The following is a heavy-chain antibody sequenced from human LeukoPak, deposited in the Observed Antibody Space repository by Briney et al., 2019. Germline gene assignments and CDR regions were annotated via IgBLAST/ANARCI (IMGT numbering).Heavy chain of an antibody. Sequence: SETLSLTCTVSGGSISSSSYYWGWIRQPPGKGLEWIGSIYYSGSTYYNPSLKSRVTISVDTSKNQFSLKLSSVTAADTAVYYCARDQTVVTDHDALDIWGQGTMVTVSS. V-gene: IGHV4-39*07. D-gene: IGHD4-23*01. CDR1: GGSISSSSYY. CDR3: ARDQTVVTDHDALDI. CDR2: IYYSGST. J-gene: IGHJ3*02.